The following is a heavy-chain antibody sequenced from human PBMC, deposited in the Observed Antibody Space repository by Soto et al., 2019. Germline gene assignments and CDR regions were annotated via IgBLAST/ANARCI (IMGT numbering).Heavy chain of an antibody. V-gene: IGHV4-31*03. CDR2: IYYSGST. J-gene: IGHJ4*02. Sequence: QVQLQESGPGLVKPSQTLSLTCTVSGGSISSGGYYWSWIRQHPGKGLEWIGYIYYSGSTYYNPSLKSRVTISVDTSQHQFSLKLSSVTAADTAVYYCARVNGTLGVVHPFDYWGQGTLVTVSS. CDR1: GGSISSGGYY. D-gene: IGHD3-3*01. CDR3: ARVNGTLGVVHPFDY.